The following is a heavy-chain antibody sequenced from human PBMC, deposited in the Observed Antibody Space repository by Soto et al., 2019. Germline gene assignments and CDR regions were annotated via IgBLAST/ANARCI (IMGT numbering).Heavy chain of an antibody. CDR2: IYYSGST. Sequence: SETLSLTCTVSGVSISSGGYYWSWIRQHPGKGLEWIGYIYYSGSTYYNPSLKSRVTISVDTSKNQFSLKLSSVTAADTAVYYCARGLFSGNSYSGGWYYFDYWGQGALVTVSS. V-gene: IGHV4-31*03. J-gene: IGHJ4*02. CDR1: GVSISSGGYY. CDR3: ARGLFSGNSYSGGWYYFDY. D-gene: IGHD1-26*01.